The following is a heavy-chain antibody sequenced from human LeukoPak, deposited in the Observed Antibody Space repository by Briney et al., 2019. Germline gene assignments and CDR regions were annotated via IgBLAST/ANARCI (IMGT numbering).Heavy chain of an antibody. Sequence: ASVKVSCKASGYTFTDYYMYWVRQAPGQGLEWMGWINPHSGDTIYAQKFQGRVTMTRDTSISTAYMGVSSLRSDDTAVYCCARGPLLGSTWFDPWGQGTLVTVSS. CDR2: INPHSGDT. V-gene: IGHV1-2*02. CDR3: ARGPLLGSTWFDP. D-gene: IGHD7-27*01. CDR1: GYTFTDYY. J-gene: IGHJ5*02.